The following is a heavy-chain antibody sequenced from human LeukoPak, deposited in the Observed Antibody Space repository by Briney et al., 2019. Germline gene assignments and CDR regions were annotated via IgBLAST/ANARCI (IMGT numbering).Heavy chain of an antibody. D-gene: IGHD6-13*01. CDR2: IKQDGSEK. CDR3: ARITGIEAAGDY. Sequence: GGSLRLSCAGSGFTFSSFWMSWVRQAPGKGLEWVANIKQDGSEKYYVDSVRGRFTISRDNAKNSLYLQLNSLRAEDTALYYCARITGIEAAGDYWGQGTLVTVSS. CDR1: GFTFSSFW. J-gene: IGHJ4*02. V-gene: IGHV3-7*04.